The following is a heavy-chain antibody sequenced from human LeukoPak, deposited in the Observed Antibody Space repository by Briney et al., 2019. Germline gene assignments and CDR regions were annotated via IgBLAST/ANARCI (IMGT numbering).Heavy chain of an antibody. J-gene: IGHJ4*02. CDR3: AKGLNYDFWSGSSN. CDR2: FSGSGGST. V-gene: IGHV3-23*01. CDR1: GFIFSNYA. Sequence: GGSLRLSCAACGFIFSNYAMSWVRQAPGKGLQWVSAFSGSGGSTYYADSVKGRFTISRDNSRNTLYLQMNSLRAEDTAVYYCAKGLNYDFWSGSSNWGQGTLVTVSS. D-gene: IGHD3-3*01.